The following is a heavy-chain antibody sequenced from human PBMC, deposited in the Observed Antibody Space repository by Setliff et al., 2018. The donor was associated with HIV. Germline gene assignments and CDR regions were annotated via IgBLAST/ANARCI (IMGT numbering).Heavy chain of an antibody. J-gene: IGHJ3*02. CDR3: AINYYDSSGFAFDI. CDR2: ISSSGSTK. V-gene: IGHV3-48*03. D-gene: IGHD3-22*01. CDR1: GFSFSRYE. Sequence: GGSLRLSCAASGFSFSRYEMNWVRQAPGKGLQWVSYISSSGSTKYYADSVKGRFTISRDNADDSLYLRMNSLRADDTALYYCAINYYDSSGFAFDIWGQGTMVTVSS.